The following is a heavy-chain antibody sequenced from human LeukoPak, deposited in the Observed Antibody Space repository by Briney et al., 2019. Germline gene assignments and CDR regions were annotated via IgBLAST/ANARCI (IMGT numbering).Heavy chain of an antibody. CDR3: AKDTVKVTTIRRVPHYMDV. CDR1: GFTFSSYA. J-gene: IGHJ6*03. D-gene: IGHD5-12*01. Sequence: GGSLRLSCAASGFTFSSYAMHWVRQAPGKGLEWVAFIRYDGRNKYYADSVKGRFTISRDNSKNTLYLQMNSLRAEDTAVYYCAKDTVKVTTIRRVPHYMDVWGKGTTVTISS. CDR2: IRYDGRNK. V-gene: IGHV3-30*02.